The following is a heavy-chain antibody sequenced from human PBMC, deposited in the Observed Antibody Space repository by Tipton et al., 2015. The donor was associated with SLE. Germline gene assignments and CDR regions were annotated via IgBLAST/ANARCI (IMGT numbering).Heavy chain of an antibody. CDR2: IYYSGNT. D-gene: IGHD3-3*01. CDR1: GGSLHTINNY. CDR3: ARLTTTFGVTY. Sequence: TLSLTCAVSGGSLHTINNYWGWIRQPPGKGLEWIGSIYYSGNTYYNPSLKSRVTISVDTSKNQFSLNLNSVTVADTAVYYCARLTTTFGVTYWGQGTLVTVSS. J-gene: IGHJ4*02. V-gene: IGHV4-39*07.